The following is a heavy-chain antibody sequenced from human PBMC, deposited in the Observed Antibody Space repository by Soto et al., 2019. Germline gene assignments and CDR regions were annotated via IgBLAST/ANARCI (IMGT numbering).Heavy chain of an antibody. CDR3: AKDRPYCSSTSCYPDAFDI. CDR2: ISGSGGST. CDR1: GFTFSSYA. D-gene: IGHD2-2*01. V-gene: IGHV3-23*01. J-gene: IGHJ3*02. Sequence: EVQLLESGGGLVQPGGSLRLSCAASGFTFSSYAMSWVRQAPGKGLEWVSAISGSGGSTYYADSVKGRFTISRDNSKNTLYLQMNSLRAEDTAVYYCAKDRPYCSSTSCYPDAFDIWGQGTMVTVSS.